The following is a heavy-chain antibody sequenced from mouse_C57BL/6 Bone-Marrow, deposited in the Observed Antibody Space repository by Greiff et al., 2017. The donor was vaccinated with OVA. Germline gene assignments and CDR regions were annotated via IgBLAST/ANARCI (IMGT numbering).Heavy chain of an antibody. Sequence: VQLQQSGPVLVKPGASVKMSCKASGYTFTDYYMNWVKQSPGKSLEWIGVLNPYNGGTSYNQKFKGKATLTVDKSSSTAYMELNSLTSEDSAVYYCARGILRGAYWGQGTLVTVSA. D-gene: IGHD1-1*01. V-gene: IGHV1-19*01. CDR2: LNPYNGGT. CDR3: ARGILRGAY. J-gene: IGHJ3*01. CDR1: GYTFTDYY.